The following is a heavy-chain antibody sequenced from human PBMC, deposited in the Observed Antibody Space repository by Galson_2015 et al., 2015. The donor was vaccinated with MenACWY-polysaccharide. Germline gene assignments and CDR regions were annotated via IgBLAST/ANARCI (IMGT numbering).Heavy chain of an antibody. V-gene: IGHV1-2*02. Sequence: SVKVSCKASGYTFTGYYMHWVRQAPGQGLEWMGWINPNSGGTNYAQKFQGRVTMTRDTSISTAYMELSRLRSDDTAVYYCARGMGGSYSSSSGGNWFDPWGQGTLVTVSS. CDR2: INPNSGGT. D-gene: IGHD6-6*01. CDR1: GYTFTGYY. CDR3: ARGMGGSYSSSSGGNWFDP. J-gene: IGHJ5*02.